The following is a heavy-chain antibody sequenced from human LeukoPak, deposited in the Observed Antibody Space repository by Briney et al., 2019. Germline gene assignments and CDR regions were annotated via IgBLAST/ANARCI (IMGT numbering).Heavy chain of an antibody. D-gene: IGHD5-24*01. CDR1: GFTFDDYA. Sequence: GGSLRLSCAASGFTFDDYAMHWVRQAPGKGLEWVSLISGDGGSTYYADSVKGRFTISRDNSKNSLYLQMNSLRTEDTALYYCAKVDRRWLPNLPDYWGQGTLVTVSS. CDR3: AKVDRRWLPNLPDY. V-gene: IGHV3-43*02. J-gene: IGHJ4*02. CDR2: ISGDGGST.